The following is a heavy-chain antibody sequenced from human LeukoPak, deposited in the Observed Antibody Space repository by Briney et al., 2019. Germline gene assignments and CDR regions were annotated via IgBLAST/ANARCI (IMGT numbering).Heavy chain of an antibody. J-gene: IGHJ3*02. CDR3: ARDLAWDAFDI. CDR2: ISYDGSNK. CDR1: GFTFSSCY. Sequence: GGSLRLSCAASGFTFSSCYMLWVRQAPGKGLEWVAVISYDGSNKYYADSVKGRFTISRDNSKNSLYLQMNSLRAEDTAVYYCARDLAWDAFDIWGQGTMVTVSS. V-gene: IGHV3-30*03.